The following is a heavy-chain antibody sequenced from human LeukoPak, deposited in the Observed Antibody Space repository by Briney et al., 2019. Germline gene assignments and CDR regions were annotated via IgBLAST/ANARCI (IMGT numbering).Heavy chain of an antibody. CDR2: IYYSGST. V-gene: IGHV4-59*01. Sequence: SKTLSLTCTVSGGSISSYYWSWLRQPPGKGLEWIGCIYYSGSTNYNPSLKSRVTISVDTSKNQFSLKLSSVTAADTAVYYCARGPNGWWLRDGYYYYMDVWGKGTTVTVSS. CDR1: GGSISSYY. CDR3: ARGPNGWWLRDGYYYYMDV. D-gene: IGHD2-15*01. J-gene: IGHJ6*03.